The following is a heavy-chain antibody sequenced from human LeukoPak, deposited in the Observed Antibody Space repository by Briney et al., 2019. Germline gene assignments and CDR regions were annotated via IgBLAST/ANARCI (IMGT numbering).Heavy chain of an antibody. J-gene: IGHJ3*02. CDR3: ARLFRFPVPMMNAFDI. CDR1: GGSISSYY. Sequence: KPSETLSLTCTVSGGSISSYYWSWIRQPPGKGLEWIGYIYYSGSTNYNPSLKSRVTISVDTSKNQFSLKLSSVTAADTAVYYCARLFRFPVPMMNAFDIWGQGTMVTVSS. V-gene: IGHV4-59*08. CDR2: IYYSGST. D-gene: IGHD3-3*01.